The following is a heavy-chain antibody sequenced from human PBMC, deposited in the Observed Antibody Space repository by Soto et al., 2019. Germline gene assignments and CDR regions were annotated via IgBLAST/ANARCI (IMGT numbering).Heavy chain of an antibody. CDR2: INPTNGDT. CDR3: GRGQATFDP. CDR1: GYTFTGYY. Sequence: ASVRVSCKASGYTFTGYYMHWVRQAPGQRLEWMGRINPTNGDTKYSQNFQGRVTITRDTSASTVYLELSSLRFEDTAVYYCGRGQATFDPWGQGTLVTVSS. J-gene: IGHJ5*02. V-gene: IGHV1-2*06.